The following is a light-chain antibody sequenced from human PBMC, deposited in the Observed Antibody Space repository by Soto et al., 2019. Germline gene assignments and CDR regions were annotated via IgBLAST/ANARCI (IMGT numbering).Light chain of an antibody. CDR2: DVS. CDR1: SSDVGGYNY. Sequence: QSALTQPASVSGSPGQSITISCTGTSSDVGGYNYVSWYQQHPGKAPKLMIYDVSNRPSGVSTRFSGSKSGNTASLTTSGLQAEDEADYYCSSYTSSSTLNVVFGGGTKLTVL. V-gene: IGLV2-14*01. CDR3: SSYTSSSTLNVV. J-gene: IGLJ2*01.